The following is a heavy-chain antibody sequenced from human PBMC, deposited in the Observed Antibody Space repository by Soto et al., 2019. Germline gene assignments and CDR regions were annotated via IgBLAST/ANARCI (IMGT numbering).Heavy chain of an antibody. J-gene: IGHJ4*02. D-gene: IGHD3-9*01. CDR2: SRNKANSYTT. CDR3: ARVSTITYFFDY. Sequence: HPGGSLRLSCAASGFTFSSYSMNWVRQAPGKGLEWVARSRNKANSYTTEYAAAVKGRFSISRDDSKNSLNLQMNSLKTEDTAVYYCARVSTITYFFDYWGQGTLVTVSS. CDR1: GFTFSSYS. V-gene: IGHV3-72*01.